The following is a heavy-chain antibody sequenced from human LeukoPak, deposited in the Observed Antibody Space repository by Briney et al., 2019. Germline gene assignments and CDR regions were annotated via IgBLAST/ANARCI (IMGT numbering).Heavy chain of an antibody. Sequence: ASVKVSCKASGYTFTSYGISWVRQAPGRGLEWMGWISAYNGNTNYAQKLQGRVTMTTDTSTSTAYMELRSLRSDDTAVYYCATDSRTYYDILTGYYPPNYYFDYWGQGTLVTVSS. D-gene: IGHD3-9*01. J-gene: IGHJ4*02. V-gene: IGHV1-18*01. CDR1: GYTFTSYG. CDR3: ATDSRTYYDILTGYYPPNYYFDY. CDR2: ISAYNGNT.